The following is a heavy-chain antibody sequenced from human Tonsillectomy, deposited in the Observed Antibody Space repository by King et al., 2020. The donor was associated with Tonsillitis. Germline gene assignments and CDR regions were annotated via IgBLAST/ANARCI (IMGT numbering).Heavy chain of an antibody. J-gene: IGHJ4*02. CDR2: INHSGST. CDR3: ARRWVFDY. D-gene: IGHD3-16*01. V-gene: IGHV4-34*01. CDR1: GGSFSGYY. Sequence: VQLQQWGAGLLKPSETLSLTCAVYGGSFSGYYWSWIRQPPGKGLEWIGEINHSGSTNYNPSLKSRVTISVDTSKNPFSLKLSSVTAADTAVYYCARRWVFDYWGQGTLVTVSS.